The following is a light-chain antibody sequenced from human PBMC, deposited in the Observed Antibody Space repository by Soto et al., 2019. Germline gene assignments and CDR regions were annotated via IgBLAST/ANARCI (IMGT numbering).Light chain of an antibody. CDR2: GAS. CDR1: QSVSSSY. Sequence: EIVLPQSPGTLSFSPGARATLSCRASQSVSSSYLAWYQQKPGQAPRLLIYGASRRATGIPDRFSGSGSATDFTLTISRLEPEDFALYYCQHYGRSPITFGQGTRLEIK. J-gene: IGKJ5*01. V-gene: IGKV3-20*01. CDR3: QHYGRSPIT.